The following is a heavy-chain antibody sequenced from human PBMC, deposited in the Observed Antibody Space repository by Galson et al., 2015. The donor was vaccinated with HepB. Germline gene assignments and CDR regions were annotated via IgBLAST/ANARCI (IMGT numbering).Heavy chain of an antibody. Sequence: LTCTVSGGSISSGDYRWSWIRQPPGKGLEWIGDIYYSGSADYNPSLKSRVTISIDRSKNQFSVRLTSVTAADTAVYYCARVELAGSYYYYGMDVWGQGTTVTVS. CDR3: ARVELAGSYYYYGMDV. CDR1: GGSISSGDYR. J-gene: IGHJ6*02. CDR2: IYYSGSA. D-gene: IGHD3-10*01. V-gene: IGHV4-30-4*01.